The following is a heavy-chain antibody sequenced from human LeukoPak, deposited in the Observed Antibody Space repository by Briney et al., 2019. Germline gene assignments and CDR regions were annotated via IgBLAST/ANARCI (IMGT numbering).Heavy chain of an antibody. CDR3: ARGDGDSDSNGVLMGWFDP. V-gene: IGHV1-46*01. CDR1: GYTFTAYY. CDR2: IDPSGGST. D-gene: IGHD3-22*01. Sequence: ASVKVSRKASGYTFTAYYMHWVRQAPGQGLEWMGVIDPSGGSTSYAQRFQDRVTMTSDTSTSTVYMELSSLRSEDTAVYYCARGDGDSDSNGVLMGWFDPWGQGTLVTVSS. J-gene: IGHJ5*02.